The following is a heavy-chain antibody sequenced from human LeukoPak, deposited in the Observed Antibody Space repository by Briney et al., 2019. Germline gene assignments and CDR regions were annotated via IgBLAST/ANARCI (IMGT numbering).Heavy chain of an antibody. Sequence: ASVKVSCKASGYTFTGYYMHWVRQAPGQGPEWMGWINPNSGGTNYAQKFQGRVTMTRDTSISTAYMELSRLRSDDTAVYYCARENDSSGYYYGVSAFDYWGQGTLVTVSS. V-gene: IGHV1-2*02. D-gene: IGHD3-22*01. J-gene: IGHJ4*02. CDR1: GYTFTGYY. CDR3: ARENDSSGYYYGVSAFDY. CDR2: INPNSGGT.